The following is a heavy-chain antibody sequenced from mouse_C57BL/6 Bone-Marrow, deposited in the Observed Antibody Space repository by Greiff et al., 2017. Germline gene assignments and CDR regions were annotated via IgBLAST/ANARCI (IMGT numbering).Heavy chain of an antibody. J-gene: IGHJ2*01. D-gene: IGHD2-1*01. Sequence: EVQLQQSGAELVRPGASVKLSCTASGFNIKDDYMHWVKQRPEQGLEWIGWIDPENGDTEYASKFQGKATITADTSSNTASLQLSSLTSEDTAVYYCTTSIYYGNPYYFDYGGQGTTLAVSS. V-gene: IGHV14-4*01. CDR3: TTSIYYGNPYYFDY. CDR1: GFNIKDDY. CDR2: IDPENGDT.